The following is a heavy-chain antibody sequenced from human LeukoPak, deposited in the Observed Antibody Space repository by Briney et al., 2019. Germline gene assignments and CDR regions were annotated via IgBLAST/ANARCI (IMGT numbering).Heavy chain of an antibody. CDR1: GDSVSSNSAA. J-gene: IGHJ4*02. V-gene: IGHV6-1*01. CDR2: TYYKSEWYY. D-gene: IGHD1-26*01. CDR3: ARDPVGGSTIFDY. Sequence: SQTLSLTCAICGDSVSSNSAAWNWIRQSPSRGLEGLGSTYYKSEWYYDHAVAVKSRIRINPDTCKKQFSLQLSSVTPEDTAVYYCARDPVGGSTIFDYWGQGTQVTVSS.